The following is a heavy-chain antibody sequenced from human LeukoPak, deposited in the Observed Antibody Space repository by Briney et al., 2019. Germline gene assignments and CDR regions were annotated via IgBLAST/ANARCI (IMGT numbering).Heavy chain of an antibody. CDR3: TSYYDSSGYYPYYYYGMDV. D-gene: IGHD3-22*01. V-gene: IGHV3-73*01. J-gene: IGHJ6*02. Sequence: AGGSLKLSCAASGFTFSGSAMHWVRQASGKGLEWVGRIRSKANSYATAYAASVKGRFTISRDDSKNTAYLQMNSLKTEDTAVYYCTSYYDSSGYYPYYYYGMDVWGQGTTVTVSS. CDR1: GFTFSGSA. CDR2: IRSKANSYAT.